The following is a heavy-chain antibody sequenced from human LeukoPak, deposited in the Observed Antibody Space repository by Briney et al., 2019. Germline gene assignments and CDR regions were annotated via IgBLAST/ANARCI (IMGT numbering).Heavy chain of an antibody. J-gene: IGHJ3*01. Sequence: GGSLRLSCAASGFTFSSYSMNWVRQAPGKGLEWVSSISSSNSYIYYADSVKGRFTISRDNSKNTLYLQMNSLRAEDTAVYYCAKFFTGEYVRAFDVWGQGTMVTVSS. CDR1: GFTFSSYS. D-gene: IGHD3-10*02. CDR3: AKFFTGEYVRAFDV. CDR2: ISSSNSYI. V-gene: IGHV3-21*01.